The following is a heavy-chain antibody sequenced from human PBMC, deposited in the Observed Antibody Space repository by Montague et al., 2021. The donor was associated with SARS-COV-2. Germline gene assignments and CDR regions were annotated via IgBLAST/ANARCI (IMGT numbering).Heavy chain of an antibody. J-gene: IGHJ3*02. CDR1: GYNFRSYW. V-gene: IGHV5-51*01. CDR3: ARARYGGYVDAFDI. Sequence: QSGAEVKKPGESLQISCKASGYNFRSYWIGWVRQMPGKGLEWMGRIYVGDSDARYSPSFQGQVTISADKSINTAYLQLRSLKASDTAMYYCARARYGGYVDAFDIWGQGTMVTVSS. D-gene: IGHD5-12*01. CDR2: IYVGDSDA.